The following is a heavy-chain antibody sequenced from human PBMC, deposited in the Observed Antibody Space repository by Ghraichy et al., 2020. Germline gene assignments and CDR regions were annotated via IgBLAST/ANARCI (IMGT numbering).Heavy chain of an antibody. CDR2: INSDGSST. CDR3: AISYCGGDCYLEGAFDI. CDR1: GFTFSSYW. D-gene: IGHD2-21*02. Sequence: GGSLRLSCAASGFTFSSYWMHWVRQAPGKGLVWVSRINSDGSSTSYADSVKGRFTISRDNAKNTLYLQMNSLRAEDTAVYYCAISYCGGDCYLEGAFDIWGQGTMVTVSS. V-gene: IGHV3-74*01. J-gene: IGHJ3*02.